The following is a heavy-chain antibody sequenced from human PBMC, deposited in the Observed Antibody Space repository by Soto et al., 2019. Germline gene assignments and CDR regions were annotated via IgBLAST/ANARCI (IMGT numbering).Heavy chain of an antibody. Sequence: ESGGGVVQPGRSLRLSCAASGFTFSSYGMHWVRQAPGKGLEWVAVIWYDGSNKYYADSVKGRFTISRDNSKNTLYLQMNSLRAEDTAVYYCARDLADYGDYYYYYYGMDVWGQGTTVTVSS. CDR2: IWYDGSNK. D-gene: IGHD4-17*01. V-gene: IGHV3-33*01. CDR1: GFTFSSYG. J-gene: IGHJ6*02. CDR3: ARDLADYGDYYYYYYGMDV.